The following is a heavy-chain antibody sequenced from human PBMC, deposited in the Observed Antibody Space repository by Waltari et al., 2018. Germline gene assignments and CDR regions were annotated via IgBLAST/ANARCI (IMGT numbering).Heavy chain of an antibody. CDR2: VIPIFGTP. CDR3: AKREIGYAFDI. D-gene: IGHD1-26*01. CDR1: GGPFGTSA. V-gene: IGHV1-69*12. Sequence: QVQLVQSGAEVKQPGASVKVSCKASGGPFGTSAITWVRQAPGQGLEWMGGVIPIFGTPNYAPKFQGRVTVSADPSTSTAYLEVRRLISEDTAVYYCAKREIGYAFDIWGHGTMVTVSS. J-gene: IGHJ3*02.